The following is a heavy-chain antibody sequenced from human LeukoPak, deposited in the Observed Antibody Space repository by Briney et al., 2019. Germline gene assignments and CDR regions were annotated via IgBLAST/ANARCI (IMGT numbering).Heavy chain of an antibody. V-gene: IGHV3-48*03. Sequence: GGSLRLSYAASGFTFSSFEMNWVRQAPGKGLEWVSYISSSGGTIYYADSVKGRFTISRDNARNSLYLQMNSLRAEDTAVYYCARRYSSSWYSYDYWGQGTLVTVSS. CDR2: ISSSGGTI. J-gene: IGHJ4*02. CDR1: GFTFSSFE. D-gene: IGHD6-13*01. CDR3: ARRYSSSWYSYDY.